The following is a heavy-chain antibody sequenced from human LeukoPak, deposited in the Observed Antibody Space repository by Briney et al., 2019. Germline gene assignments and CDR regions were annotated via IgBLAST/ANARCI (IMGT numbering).Heavy chain of an antibody. CDR1: GGSISSGDFY. CDR2: FFYSGST. V-gene: IGHV4-30-4*01. D-gene: IGHD2-15*01. CDR3: ARGAMVAATRSFYYGMDV. J-gene: IGHJ6*02. Sequence: PSETLSLTCTVSGGSISSGDFYWRWIRQPPGRGQECIGYFFYSGSTYYNPSLKSRVTISVDTSKNQFSLKLSSVIAADTAVYYCARGAMVAATRSFYYGMDVWGQGTTVTVSS.